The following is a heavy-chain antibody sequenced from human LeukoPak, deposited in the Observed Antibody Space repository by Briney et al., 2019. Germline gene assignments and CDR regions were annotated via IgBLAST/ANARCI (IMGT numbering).Heavy chain of an antibody. V-gene: IGHV3-7*01. CDR3: ARDPYSGNYGNDYYYYMDV. D-gene: IGHD1-26*01. Sequence: PGGSLRLSCAASGFTFSSYWMSWVRRAPGKGLERVANIKKDGSEKYSVDSVKGRFTISRDNAKNSLYLQMDSLGPEDTAVYYCARDPYSGNYGNDYYYYMDVWGKGTTVTISS. CDR1: GFTFSSYW. J-gene: IGHJ6*03. CDR2: IKKDGSEK.